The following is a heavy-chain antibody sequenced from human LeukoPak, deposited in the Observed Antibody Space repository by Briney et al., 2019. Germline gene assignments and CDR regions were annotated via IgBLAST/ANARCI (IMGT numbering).Heavy chain of an antibody. CDR3: ARIYSSGWLDAFDI. CDR1: GGSISNSSYY. D-gene: IGHD6-19*01. Sequence: SETLSLTCTVSGGSISNSSYYWGWIRQPPGKGLEWIGSIYYSGSTYYNPSLKSRVTISVDTSKNQFSLKLSSVTAADTAVYYCARIYSSGWLDAFDIWGQGTMVTVSS. V-gene: IGHV4-39*01. CDR2: IYYSGST. J-gene: IGHJ3*02.